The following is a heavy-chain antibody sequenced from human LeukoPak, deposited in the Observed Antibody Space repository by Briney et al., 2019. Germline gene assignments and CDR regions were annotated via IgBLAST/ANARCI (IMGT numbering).Heavy chain of an antibody. CDR3: ATGVYCSSTSCYRPDWFDP. CDR1: GYTLTELS. CDR2: FDPEDGET. D-gene: IGHD2-2*02. V-gene: IGHV1-24*01. Sequence: GASVTVSCKVSGYTLTELSMHWVRQAPGKGLEWMGGFDPEDGETIYAQKFQGRVTMTEDTSTNTAYMELSSLRSEDTAVYYCATGVYCSSTSCYRPDWFDPWGQGTLVTVSS. J-gene: IGHJ5*02.